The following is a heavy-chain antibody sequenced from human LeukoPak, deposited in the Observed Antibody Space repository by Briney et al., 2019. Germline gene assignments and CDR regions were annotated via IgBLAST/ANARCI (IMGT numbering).Heavy chain of an antibody. Sequence: GGSLRLSCAASGFTFSSYNMNWVRQAPGKGLEWVSYISSSGTTIYYVDSVKGRFTISRDNAKNSLYLQMNSLRTEDTALYYCAKDINPYDYGGNVDYWGQGTLVTVSS. D-gene: IGHD4-23*01. V-gene: IGHV3-48*01. CDR2: ISSSGTTI. CDR3: AKDINPYDYGGNVDY. CDR1: GFTFSSYN. J-gene: IGHJ4*02.